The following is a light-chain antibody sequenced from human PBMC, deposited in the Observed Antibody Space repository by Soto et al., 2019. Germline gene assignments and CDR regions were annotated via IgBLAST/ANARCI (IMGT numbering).Light chain of an antibody. CDR1: QSISVW. CDR2: KAS. V-gene: IGKV1-5*03. J-gene: IGKJ1*01. Sequence: DIQRTQSPSTLSASVGDRVTITCRASQSISVWLAWYQQKAGKAPNLLIYKASRLESGVPSRFSGSGSETEFTLAISGLQPGDSATYYCQQYNSYSPTFGQGTKVDI. CDR3: QQYNSYSPT.